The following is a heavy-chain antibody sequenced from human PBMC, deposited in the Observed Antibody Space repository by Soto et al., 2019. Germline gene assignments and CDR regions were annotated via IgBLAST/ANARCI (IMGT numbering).Heavy chain of an antibody. CDR3: ASSWSGRDYYYYGMDV. V-gene: IGHV1-69*12. CDR2: IIPIFGTA. CDR1: GGTFSSYA. D-gene: IGHD2-15*01. J-gene: IGHJ6*02. Sequence: QVQLVQSGAEVKKPGSSVKVSCKASGGTFSSYAISWVRQAPGQGLEWMGGIIPIFGTANYAQKFQGRVTITADDSTSTAYMELSSLRSEDTVVYYCASSWSGRDYYYYGMDVWGQGNTVTVSS.